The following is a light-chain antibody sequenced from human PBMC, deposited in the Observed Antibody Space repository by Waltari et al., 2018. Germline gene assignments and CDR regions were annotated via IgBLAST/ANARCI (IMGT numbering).Light chain of an antibody. CDR1: QSVSSSN. Sequence: DIVLTQSPGTLSLSPGERATLSCRASQSVSSSNLAWYQQKPGQAPRPLIYGASSRATGIPDRFSGSGSGTDFTLTISRLEPEDFAVYYCQQYGSSPWTFGQGTKVEIK. CDR2: GAS. J-gene: IGKJ1*01. V-gene: IGKV3-20*01. CDR3: QQYGSSPWT.